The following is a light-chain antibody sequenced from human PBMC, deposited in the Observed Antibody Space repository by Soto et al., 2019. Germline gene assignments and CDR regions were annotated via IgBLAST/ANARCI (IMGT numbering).Light chain of an antibody. V-gene: IGKV4-1*01. CDR2: WAS. Sequence: DIVMTQSPDSLAVSLGERATINCKSSQSGLYSSNNKNYLAWYQQKAGQPPKLLIYWASTRESGFPDRLSGGGSVTDFTLPNSSRQAEDVAVYYCKQWSTFGQGTKVEIK. CDR3: KQWST. J-gene: IGKJ1*01. CDR1: QSGLYSSNNKNY.